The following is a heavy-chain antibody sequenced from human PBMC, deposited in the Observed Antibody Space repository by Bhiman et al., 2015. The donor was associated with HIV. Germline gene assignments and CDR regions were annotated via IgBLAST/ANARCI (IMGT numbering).Heavy chain of an antibody. D-gene: IGHD3-10*01. J-gene: IGHJ6*02. CDR3: ARDQAREVNGMDV. CDR1: GFTFSSYW. CDR2: ISSSSTYI. Sequence: EVQVEESGGGLVQPGGSLRLSCAASGFTFSSYWMSWVRQPPGKGLEWVSSISSSSTYIYYADSVKGRFTISRDNAKNSLYLQMNSLRAEDTGVYNCARDQAREVNGMDVWGQGTTVTVSS. V-gene: IGHV3-21*03.